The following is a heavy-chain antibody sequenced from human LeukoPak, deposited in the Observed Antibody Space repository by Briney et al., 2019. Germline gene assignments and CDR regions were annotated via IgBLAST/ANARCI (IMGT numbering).Heavy chain of an antibody. Sequence: PGGSLRLSCAASGLTFSSYEMNWVRQAPGKGLEWVSYISSSGSTIYYADSVKGRFTISRDNAKNSLYLQMNSLRAEDTAVYYCARLAMTWIQLWYRIAAAENTDYWGQGTLVTVSS. CDR1: GLTFSSYE. D-gene: IGHD5-18*01. J-gene: IGHJ4*02. CDR2: ISSSGSTI. CDR3: ARLAMTWIQLWYRIAAAENTDY. V-gene: IGHV3-48*03.